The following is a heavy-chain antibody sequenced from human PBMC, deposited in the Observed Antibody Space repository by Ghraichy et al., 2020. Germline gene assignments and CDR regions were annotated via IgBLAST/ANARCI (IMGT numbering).Heavy chain of an antibody. CDR3: ARDGDPDYYDSSGSKEAPMDDAFDI. Sequence: ETLSLTCAVYGGSFSGYYWSWIRQPPGKGLEWIGEINHSGSTNYNPSLKSRVTISVDTSKNQFSLKLSSVTAADTAVYYCARDGDPDYYDSSGSKEAPMDDAFDIWGQGTMVTVSS. V-gene: IGHV4-34*01. D-gene: IGHD3-22*01. J-gene: IGHJ3*02. CDR2: INHSGST. CDR1: GGSFSGYY.